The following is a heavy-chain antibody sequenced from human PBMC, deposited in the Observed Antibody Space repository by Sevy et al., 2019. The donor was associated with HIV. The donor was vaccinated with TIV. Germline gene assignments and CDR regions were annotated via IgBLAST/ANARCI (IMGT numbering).Heavy chain of an antibody. J-gene: IGHJ4*02. CDR2: INPSGGST. D-gene: IGHD2-15*01. V-gene: IGHV1-46*01. CDR1: GYTFTSYH. Sequence: ASVKVSCRASGYTFTSYHMHWVRQVPGQGLEWMGIINPSGGSTNYAQKFQGRVTMTRDKSTSTVYMELSSLKFVDTAVYFCARGYGSLDYWGPGTPVTVSS. CDR3: ARGYGSLDY.